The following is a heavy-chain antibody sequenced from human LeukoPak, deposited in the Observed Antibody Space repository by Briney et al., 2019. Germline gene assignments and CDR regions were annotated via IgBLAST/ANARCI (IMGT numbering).Heavy chain of an antibody. CDR1: GGSISSYY. Sequence: SETLSLTCTVSGGSISSYYWSWIRQPPGKGLEWIGYIYYSGSTNYNPSLKSRVTISVDTSKNQFSPKLSSVTAADTAVYYCARHGVAAQIDYWGQGTLVTVSS. CDR3: ARHGVAAQIDY. V-gene: IGHV4-59*08. D-gene: IGHD6-13*01. J-gene: IGHJ4*02. CDR2: IYYSGST.